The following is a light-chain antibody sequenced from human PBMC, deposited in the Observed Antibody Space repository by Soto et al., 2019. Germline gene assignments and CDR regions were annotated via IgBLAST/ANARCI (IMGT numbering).Light chain of an antibody. Sequence: AIRMTQSPSSISASTGDRVTITCRASQGISSCLAWYQQKPGKAPTLLIYAAATLQRGAPSRFSASGSGTDFTLTISRLQSEDFATYFCQQYLSYPYTFGQGTKLEI. CDR1: QGISSC. J-gene: IGKJ2*01. V-gene: IGKV1-8*01. CDR3: QQYLSYPYT. CDR2: AAA.